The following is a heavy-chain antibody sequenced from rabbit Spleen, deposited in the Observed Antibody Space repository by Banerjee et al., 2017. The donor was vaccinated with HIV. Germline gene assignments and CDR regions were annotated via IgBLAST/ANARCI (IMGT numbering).Heavy chain of an antibody. V-gene: IGHV1S40*01. Sequence: QSLEESGGDLVKPGASLTLTCTASGFSFSSDYYVCWVRQTPWKGLEWIACIYAGIGNIFYASWAKGRFTVSKTSSTTVTLQMTSLTAADTATYFCARWHTYDDYADPTQLDLWGPGTLVTVS. CDR2: IYAGIGNI. J-gene: IGHJ3*01. D-gene: IGHD2-1*01. CDR1: GFSFSSDYY. CDR3: ARWHTYDDYADPTQLDL.